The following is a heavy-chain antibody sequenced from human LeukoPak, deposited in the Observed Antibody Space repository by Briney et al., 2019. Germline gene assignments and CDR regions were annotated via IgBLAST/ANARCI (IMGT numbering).Heavy chain of an antibody. CDR3: ATYYYDSSGYWIDY. J-gene: IGHJ4*02. CDR1: EGTFRSYA. Sequence: VYIFCQSCEGTFRSYAVSFVRQATVQGLEWMGGIIPIFGTANYAQKFQGRVTITADESTSTAYMELSSLRSEDTAVYYCATYYYDSSGYWIDYWGQGTLVTVSS. CDR2: IIPIFGTA. V-gene: IGHV1-69*01. D-gene: IGHD3-22*01.